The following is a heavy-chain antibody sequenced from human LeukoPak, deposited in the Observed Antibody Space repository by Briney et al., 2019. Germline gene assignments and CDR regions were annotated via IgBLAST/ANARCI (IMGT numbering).Heavy chain of an antibody. CDR2: ISGSGVST. J-gene: IGHJ4*02. D-gene: IGHD1-1*01. V-gene: IGHV3-23*01. Sequence: GGSLRLSCAASGFTFSIYAMSWVRQAPGKGLEWVSYISGSGVSTYYADSVKGHFTISRDNSKNTLYPPMNTLRAEATAEYYCAKNNDFDSRGPGTLVTVSS. CDR3: AKNNDFDS. CDR1: GFTFSIYA.